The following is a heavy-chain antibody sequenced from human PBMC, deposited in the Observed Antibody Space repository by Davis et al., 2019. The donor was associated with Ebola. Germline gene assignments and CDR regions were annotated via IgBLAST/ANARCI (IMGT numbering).Heavy chain of an antibody. CDR1: GYTFSDTY. D-gene: IGHD3-22*01. CDR2: IIPVSGIP. J-gene: IGHJ4*02. V-gene: IGHV1-69*13. Sequence: SVKVSCKASGYTFSDTYIHWVRQAPGQGLDWMGGIIPVSGIPKYAQKFQGRVTITADESTSTAYMELSSLRSEDTAVYYCARDRYSDGSGYFFEQSHWGQGTLVTVSS. CDR3: ARDRYSDGSGYFFEQSH.